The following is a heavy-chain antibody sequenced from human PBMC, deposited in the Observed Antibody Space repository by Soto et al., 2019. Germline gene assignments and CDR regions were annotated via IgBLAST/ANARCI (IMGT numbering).Heavy chain of an antibody. CDR3: ATSYDSGFDP. D-gene: IGHD5-12*01. Sequence: QLQLVQSGAEVERPGASVRVSCKAYGYAFSKYGISWIRQAPGQGLEWMGWIRPDNGETNYAQKFQGSVTMTTDTSSNTAYMELRSLRSDDTAVYYCATSYDSGFDPWGQGTLVSVSS. V-gene: IGHV1-18*04. J-gene: IGHJ5*02. CDR2: IRPDNGET. CDR1: GYAFSKYG.